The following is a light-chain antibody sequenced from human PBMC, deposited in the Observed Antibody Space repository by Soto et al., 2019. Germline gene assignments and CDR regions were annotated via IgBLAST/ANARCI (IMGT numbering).Light chain of an antibody. J-gene: IGLJ2*01. CDR2: EVS. Sequence: QPVLTQPPSASGSPGQSVTISCTGTSSDIGGYNDVSWYQQHPGKAPKLMIFEVSRRPSGVPDRFSGSKSGNTASLTVSGLQAEDEADYYCSSYAGSNSFVFGGGTKLTVL. V-gene: IGLV2-8*01. CDR1: SSDIGGYND. CDR3: SSYAGSNSFV.